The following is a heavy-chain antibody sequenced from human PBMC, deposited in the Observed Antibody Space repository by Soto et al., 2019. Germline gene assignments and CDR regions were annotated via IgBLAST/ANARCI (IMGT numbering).Heavy chain of an antibody. J-gene: IGHJ6*02. Sequence: SVKVSCKASGDTFSSYAISWVRQAPGQGLEWMGGIIPFFDTANYAQQFQGRVTITADESTSTAYMELSSLRSEDTAVYYCARSQDTAMVPYYYYGMDVWGQGTTVTVSS. D-gene: IGHD5-18*01. CDR1: GDTFSSYA. CDR2: IIPFFDTA. V-gene: IGHV1-69*13. CDR3: ARSQDTAMVPYYYYGMDV.